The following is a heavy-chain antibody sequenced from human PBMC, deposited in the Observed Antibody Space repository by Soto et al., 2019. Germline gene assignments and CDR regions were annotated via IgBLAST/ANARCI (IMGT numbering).Heavy chain of an antibody. J-gene: IGHJ4*02. D-gene: IGHD2-21*01. CDR3: AKGSRMWTPDY. CDR2: IAPGNGNT. Sequence: QGQLVQSGAEVKKPGASVKVFCKASGYTFTDYAIHWVRQAPGQRLELMGWIAPGNGNTKYSQNFQGRVTITRDTSETTAYMELSSLRSEDTAVYYCAKGSRMWTPDYWGQGTLVTVSS. V-gene: IGHV1-3*01. CDR1: GYTFTDYA.